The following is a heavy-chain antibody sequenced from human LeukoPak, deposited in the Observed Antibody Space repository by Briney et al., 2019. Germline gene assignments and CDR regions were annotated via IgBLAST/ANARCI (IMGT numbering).Heavy chain of an antibody. D-gene: IGHD6-19*01. Sequence: ASVKVSCKASGYTFTTYGISWVRQARGQGLEWMGWISAHNGDTNYAQKLQGRVTMTTDTSTSTAYMELRSLRSDDTAVYYCARDKGQWTSFYYFDYWGQGTLVTVSS. J-gene: IGHJ4*02. CDR1: GYTFTTYG. CDR2: ISAHNGDT. V-gene: IGHV1-18*01. CDR3: ARDKGQWTSFYYFDY.